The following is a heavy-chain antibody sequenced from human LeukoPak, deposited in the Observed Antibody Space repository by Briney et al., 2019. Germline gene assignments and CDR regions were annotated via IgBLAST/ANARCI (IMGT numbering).Heavy chain of an antibody. J-gene: IGHJ6*04. CDR3: ARGFRRLLRFGEPHSDRMDV. CDR1: GGSFSGYY. CDR2: INHSGST. D-gene: IGHD3-10*01. Sequence: SETLSLTCAVYGGSFSGYYWSWIRQPPGKGLEWIGEINHSGSTNYNPSLKSRVTISVDTSKNQFSLKLSSVTAADTAVYYYARGFRRLLRFGEPHSDRMDVWGKGTTVTVSS. V-gene: IGHV4-34*01.